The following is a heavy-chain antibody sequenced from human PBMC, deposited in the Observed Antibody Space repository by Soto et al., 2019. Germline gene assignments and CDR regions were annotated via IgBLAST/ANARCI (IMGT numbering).Heavy chain of an antibody. CDR3: AKHIRVDESVYGMDV. V-gene: IGHV3-48*01. CDR2: IGIGSSTK. Sequence: PGGSLRLSCAASGFTFRNYGMNWVRQAPGKGLEWVSYIGIGSSTKYYADSVKGRFTISRDNAKDSLYLQLNSLRADYTAVYYCAKHIRVDESVYGMDVWGQGTTVTVSS. J-gene: IGHJ6*02. CDR1: GFTFRNYG. D-gene: IGHD3-3*01.